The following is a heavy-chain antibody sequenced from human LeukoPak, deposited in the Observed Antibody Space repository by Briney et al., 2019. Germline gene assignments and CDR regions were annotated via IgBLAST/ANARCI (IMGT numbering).Heavy chain of an antibody. J-gene: IGHJ6*03. D-gene: IGHD6-13*01. V-gene: IGHV3-30*02. CDR2: IRYDGSNK. CDR1: GFTFSSYG. Sequence: GGSLRLSCAASGFTFSSYGMHWVRQAPGKGLEGVAFIRYDGSNKYYADAVKGRFTISRDNSKNTLYLQMNSLRAEDTAVYYCAKGGYSSTISLPPSYYYMDVWGKGTTVTVSS. CDR3: AKGGYSSTISLPPSYYYMDV.